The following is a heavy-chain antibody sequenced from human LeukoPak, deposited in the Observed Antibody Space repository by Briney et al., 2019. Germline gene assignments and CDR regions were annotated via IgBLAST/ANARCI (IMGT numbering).Heavy chain of an antibody. CDR3: ASLHDCGGDCYSTT. CDR2: IYYSGST. Sequence: SETLSLTCTVSGGSISSYYWSWIRQPPGKGLEWIGYIYYSGSTNYNPSLKSRVTISVDTSKNQFSLKLSSVTAADTAVYYCASLHDCGGDCYSTTWGQGTLVTVSS. V-gene: IGHV4-59*01. CDR1: GGSISSYY. D-gene: IGHD2-21*02. J-gene: IGHJ5*02.